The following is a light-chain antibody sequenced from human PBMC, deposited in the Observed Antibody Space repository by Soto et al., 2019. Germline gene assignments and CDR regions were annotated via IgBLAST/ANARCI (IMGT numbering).Light chain of an antibody. CDR1: TGAVTSGYY. CDR3: LLCYSGAWV. CDR2: DTN. V-gene: IGLV7-46*01. J-gene: IGLJ3*02. Sequence: QAVVTQEPSLTVSPGGTVTLTCGSSTGAVTSGYYPYWFQQKPGQAPRTLIYDTNKKHSWTPARFSGSLLGGKAALTLSGAHPDDEADYFCLLCYSGAWVFGGGTKLTVL.